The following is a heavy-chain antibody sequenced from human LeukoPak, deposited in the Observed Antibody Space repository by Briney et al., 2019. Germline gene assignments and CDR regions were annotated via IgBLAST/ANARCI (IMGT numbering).Heavy chain of an antibody. CDR3: ATHSSGWYVFAY. V-gene: IGHV1-18*01. J-gene: IGHJ4*02. D-gene: IGHD6-19*01. CDR1: GYTFTSYG. CDR2: ISAYNGNT. Sequence: ASVKVSCKASGYTFTSYGISWVRQAPGQGLEWMGWISAYNGNTNYAQKLQGRVTMTTDTSTSTAYMELRSLRSDDTAVYYCATHSSGWYVFAYWGQGTLVTVSS.